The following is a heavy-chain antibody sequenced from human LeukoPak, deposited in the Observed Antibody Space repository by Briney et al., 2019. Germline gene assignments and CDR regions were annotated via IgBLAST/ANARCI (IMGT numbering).Heavy chain of an antibody. CDR3: AKEISRGWAPFDY. CDR1: GFTVSSNY. Sequence: GGSLRLSCAASGFTVSSNYMSWVRQAPGKGLEWVSVIYSGGSTYYADSVKGRFTISRDNSKNTLYLQMNSLRAEDTAVYYCAKEISRGWAPFDYWGQGILVTVSS. D-gene: IGHD6-19*01. J-gene: IGHJ4*02. CDR2: IYSGGST. V-gene: IGHV3-53*01.